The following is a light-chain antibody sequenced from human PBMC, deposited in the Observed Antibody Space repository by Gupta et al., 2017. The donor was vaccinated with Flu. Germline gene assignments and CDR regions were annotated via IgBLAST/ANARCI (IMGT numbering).Light chain of an antibody. V-gene: IGKV4-1*01. J-gene: IGKJ1*01. Sequence: SLGARATINFKSSQISLYNSNHKNYFARYHAKPGQPPKLLLYWPSTREYGVLDEISGSSSGRDLTLTISSLQAENVAVYYSQQETNTPGTFGRGTKVEIK. CDR3: QQETNTPGT. CDR2: WPS. CDR1: QISLYNSNHKNY.